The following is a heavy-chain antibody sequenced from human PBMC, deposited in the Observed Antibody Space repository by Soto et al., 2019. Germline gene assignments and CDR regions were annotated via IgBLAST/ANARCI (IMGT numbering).Heavy chain of an antibody. D-gene: IGHD1-1*01. V-gene: IGHV4-39*01. Sequence: QLQLQESGPGLVKPSETLSLTCNASGGSITSSGSAWGWIRQSPGKGLEWIGTIDYSGNISYNPSIKSRITISVDTSKNRISLKLSSVTAADTAVYYCARHIHNQGCAYYFDSWGQGTLVTVSS. J-gene: IGHJ4*02. CDR1: GGSITSSGSA. CDR2: IDYSGNI. CDR3: ARHIHNQGCAYYFDS.